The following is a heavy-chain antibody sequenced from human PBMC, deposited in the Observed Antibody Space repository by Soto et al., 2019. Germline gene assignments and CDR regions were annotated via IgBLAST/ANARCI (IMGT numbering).Heavy chain of an antibody. D-gene: IGHD3-9*01. CDR1: GFNFTKAW. CDR2: IKSKIDGGTT. Sequence: EVQLVESGGGLVKPGGSLRLSCATSGTSGFNFTKAWVSWVRQAPGKGLEWVGRIKSKIDGGTTDYAAPVKGRFTVSRADSKDTLYLQMNSLHTEDTALYYCATYEPTGYYAKPHFQYWGQGTLVTVSS. V-gene: IGHV3-15*05. J-gene: IGHJ1*01. CDR3: ATYEPTGYYAKPHFQY.